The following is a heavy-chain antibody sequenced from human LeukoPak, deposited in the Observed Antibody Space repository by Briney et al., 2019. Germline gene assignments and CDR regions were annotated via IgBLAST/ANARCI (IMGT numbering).Heavy chain of an antibody. CDR1: GGSISSSSYY. Sequence: PSETLSLTCTVSGGSISSSSYYWGWIRQPPGKGLEWIGSIYYSGSTYYNPSLKSRVTISVDTSKNQFSLKLSSVTAADTAVYYCARQTLVHGWMNDWGQGTLVTVSS. CDR2: IYYSGST. D-gene: IGHD6-19*01. CDR3: ARQTLVHGWMND. J-gene: IGHJ4*02. V-gene: IGHV4-39*01.